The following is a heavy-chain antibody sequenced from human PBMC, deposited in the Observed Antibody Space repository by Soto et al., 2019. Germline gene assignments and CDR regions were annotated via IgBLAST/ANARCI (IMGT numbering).Heavy chain of an antibody. CDR2: IQTEGGHP. V-gene: IGHV3-74*01. D-gene: IGHD2-21*02. CDR3: ARGGDPDY. CDR1: GFAFDNSW. J-gene: IGHJ4*02. Sequence: EVQLVESGGGLVQPGGSLRLSCVASGFAFDNSWLPWVRQAPGEGLLWVSRIQTEGGHPAYADSVKGRFTISRENAKNTLYLQTNNLRVEDTAVYSCARGGDPDYWGQGTLVSVSS.